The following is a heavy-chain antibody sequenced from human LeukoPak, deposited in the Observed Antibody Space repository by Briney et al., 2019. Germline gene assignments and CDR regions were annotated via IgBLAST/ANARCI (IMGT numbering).Heavy chain of an antibody. J-gene: IGHJ5*02. CDR1: GFTFSTYA. CDR3: ARGGAYPHNWFDP. CDR2: TSYDGSEK. V-gene: IGHV3-30*04. Sequence: PGGSLRLSCAVSGFTFSTYAMHWVRQTPGKGLEWVTVTSYDGSEKYYADSVKGRFTISRDNSKNTLYLQMNSLRAEDTALYHCARGGAYPHNWFDPWGQGTLVTVSS.